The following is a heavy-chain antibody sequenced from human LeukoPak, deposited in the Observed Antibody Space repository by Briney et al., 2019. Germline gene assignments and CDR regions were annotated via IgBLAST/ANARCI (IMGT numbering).Heavy chain of an antibody. CDR2: IYTSGST. Sequence: SETLSLTCTISGGSISSGSYYWSWLRQPAEKGLEWIGRIYTSGSTNYDPSLKSRVTISVDTSKNQFSLKLSSVTAADTAVYYCARDQSHSSSYYFDYWGQGTLVTVSS. V-gene: IGHV4-61*02. D-gene: IGHD6-6*01. CDR1: GGSISSGSYY. CDR3: ARDQSHSSSYYFDY. J-gene: IGHJ4*02.